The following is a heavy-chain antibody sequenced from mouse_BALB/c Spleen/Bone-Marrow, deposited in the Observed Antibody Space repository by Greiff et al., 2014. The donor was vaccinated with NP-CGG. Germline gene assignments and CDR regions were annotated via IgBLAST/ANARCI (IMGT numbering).Heavy chain of an antibody. J-gene: IGHJ4*01. CDR2: INSGGVNT. Sequence: EVMLVESGGDLVKPGGSLKLSCAASGFTFSSYGMSWVRQTPDKRLVWVANINSGGVNTYYIDSVKGRFTISRDNAKNTLYLQRSSLKSEDTAMYHCARRGNWDGRAAMDYWGQGTSVTVSS. V-gene: IGHV5-6*02. CDR3: ARRGNWDGRAAMDY. CDR1: GFTFSSYG. D-gene: IGHD4-1*01.